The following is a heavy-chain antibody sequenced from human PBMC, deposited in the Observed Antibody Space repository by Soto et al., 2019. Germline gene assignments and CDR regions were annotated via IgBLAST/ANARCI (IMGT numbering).Heavy chain of an antibody. V-gene: IGHV1-69*13. CDR3: ARASCYDSSGYSAYYYYYGMDV. CDR1: GGTFSSYA. D-gene: IGHD3-22*01. Sequence: SVKVSCKASGGTFSSYAISWVRQAPGQGLEWMGGIIPIFGTANYAQKFQGRVTITADESTSTAYMELSSLRSEDTAVYYCARASCYDSSGYSAYYYYYGMDVWGQGTTVTVSS. CDR2: IIPIFGTA. J-gene: IGHJ6*02.